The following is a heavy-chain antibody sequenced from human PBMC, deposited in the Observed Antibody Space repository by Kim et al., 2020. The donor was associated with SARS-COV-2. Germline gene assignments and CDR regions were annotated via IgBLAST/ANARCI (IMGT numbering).Heavy chain of an antibody. CDR3: ASGPSRVAVAPYDAFDI. D-gene: IGHD6-19*01. Sequence: SETLSLTCTVSGGSISSYYWSWIRQPPGKGLEWIGYIYYSGSTNYNPSLKSRVTISVDTSKNQFSLKLSSVTAADTAVYYCASGPSRVAVAPYDAFDIWGQGTMVTVSS. V-gene: IGHV4-59*13. J-gene: IGHJ3*02. CDR2: IYYSGST. CDR1: GGSISSYY.